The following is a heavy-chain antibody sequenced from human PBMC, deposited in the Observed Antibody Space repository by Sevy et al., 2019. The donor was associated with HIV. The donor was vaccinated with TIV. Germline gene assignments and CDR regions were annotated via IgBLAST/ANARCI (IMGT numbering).Heavy chain of an antibody. V-gene: IGHV3-23*01. J-gene: IGHJ4*02. CDR1: GFTFSNYA. CDR3: ARKYDSSGYFDY. CDR2: ISGSGGSGDKT. Sequence: GGSLRLSCAASGFTFSNYAMNWVRQAPGKGLEWVSGISGSGGSGDKTNYADSVKGRFTISRDDSKNSLYLQLNSLRAEDIAIYYCARKYDSSGYFDYWGQGTLVTVSS. D-gene: IGHD3-22*01.